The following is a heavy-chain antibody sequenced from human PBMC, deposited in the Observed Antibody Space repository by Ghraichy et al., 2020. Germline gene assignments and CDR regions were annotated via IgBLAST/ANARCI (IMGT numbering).Heavy chain of an antibody. D-gene: IGHD3-3*01. CDR1: GFTFSSYA. CDR3: AKDEGRYDFWSGYYTGIRY. CDR2: ISGSGGST. Sequence: GGSLRLSCAASGFTFSSYAMSWVRQAPGKGLEWVSAISGSGGSTYYADSVKGRFTISRDNSKNTLYLQMNSLRAEDTAVYYCAKDEGRYDFWSGYYTGIRYWGQGTLVTVSS. J-gene: IGHJ4*02. V-gene: IGHV3-23*01.